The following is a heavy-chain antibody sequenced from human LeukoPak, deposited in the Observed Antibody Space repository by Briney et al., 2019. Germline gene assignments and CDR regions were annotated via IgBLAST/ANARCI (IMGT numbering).Heavy chain of an antibody. V-gene: IGHV4-39*07. CDR3: ARGSWYEGLDY. CDR2: INHSGST. CDR1: GGSVSSGSYY. J-gene: IGHJ4*02. D-gene: IGHD6-13*01. Sequence: SETLSLTCTVSGGSVSSGSYYWSWIRQPPGKGLEWIGEINHSGSTNYNPSLKSRVTISVDTSKNQFSLKLSSVTAADTAVYYCARGSWYEGLDYWGQGTLVTVSS.